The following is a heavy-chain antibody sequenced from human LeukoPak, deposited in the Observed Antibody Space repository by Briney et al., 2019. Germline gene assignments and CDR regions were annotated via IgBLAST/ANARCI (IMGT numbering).Heavy chain of an antibody. CDR3: ARVAWGSYRA. D-gene: IGHD3-16*02. V-gene: IGHV1-8*01. J-gene: IGHJ4*02. CDR2: VNPNSGHT. Sequence: ASVKVSCKASGYTFTSYDVNWVRQATGQGLEWMGWVNPNSGHTGYAQKFQGRVTMTTNTSISTAYMELSSLRSEDTAVYYCARVAWGSYRAWGQGTLVTVSS. CDR1: GYTFTSYD.